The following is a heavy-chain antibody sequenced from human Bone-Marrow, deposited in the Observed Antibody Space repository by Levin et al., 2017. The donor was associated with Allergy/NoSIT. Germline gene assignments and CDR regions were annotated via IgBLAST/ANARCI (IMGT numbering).Heavy chain of an antibody. V-gene: IGHV3-9*01. D-gene: IGHD3-3*01. CDR3: IKGSIVRIGVNIRGDVFDL. CDR1: GFTFDDYG. Sequence: HSGGSLRLSCVVSGFTFDDYGMHWVRQTPGKGLEWVSGISWSSGITAYADSVKGRFTISREKDKNSLYLEMNSLRTEDTAFYYCIKGSIVRIGVNIRGDVFDLWGQGTMVTVSP. CDR2: ISWSSGIT. J-gene: IGHJ3*01.